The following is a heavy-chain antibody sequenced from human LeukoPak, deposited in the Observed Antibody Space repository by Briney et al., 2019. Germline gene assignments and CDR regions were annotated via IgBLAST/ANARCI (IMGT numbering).Heavy chain of an antibody. D-gene: IGHD6-19*01. Sequence: GSLRLSCAASGFTFSNYAMSWVRQAPGKGLEWVSTIVGSGDTTYYADSVKGRFTISRDNSKSTLFLQMNSLRAEDTAVYYCAKRHTSGWFYFDYWGQGTLVTVSA. CDR3: AKRHTSGWFYFDY. CDR2: IVGSGDTT. CDR1: GFTFSNYA. V-gene: IGHV3-23*01. J-gene: IGHJ4*02.